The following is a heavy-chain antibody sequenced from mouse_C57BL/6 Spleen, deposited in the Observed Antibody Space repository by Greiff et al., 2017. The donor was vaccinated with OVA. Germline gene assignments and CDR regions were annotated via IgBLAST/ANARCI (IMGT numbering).Heavy chain of an antibody. V-gene: IGHV5-17*01. D-gene: IGHD1-1*01. CDR3: ARQPYGSSPAWCAY. CDR1: GFTFSDYG. CDR2: ISSGSSTI. J-gene: IGHJ3*01. Sequence: DVMLVESGGGLVKPGGSLKLSCAASGFTFSDYGMHWVRQAPEKGLEWVAYISSGSSTIYYADTVKGRFTISRDNAKNTLFLQMTSLRSEDTAMYYCARQPYGSSPAWCAYWGQGTLVTVSA.